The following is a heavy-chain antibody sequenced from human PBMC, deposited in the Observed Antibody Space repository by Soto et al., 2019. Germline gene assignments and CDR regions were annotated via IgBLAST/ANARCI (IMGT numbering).Heavy chain of an antibody. CDR2: IKSKTDGETT. J-gene: IGHJ4*02. CDR3: TLRNGNREDY. CDR1: GFGFNAAW. Sequence: EVLLVESGGGLVKPGGSLRISCAASGFGFNAAWMNWVRQAPGKGLEWVGRIKSKTDGETTEFAAPVRGRFTISRDDSRSTVDLQMNSLQIEDTAVYYCTLRNGNREDYWGQGTLVTVSS. V-gene: IGHV3-15*01. D-gene: IGHD2-8*01.